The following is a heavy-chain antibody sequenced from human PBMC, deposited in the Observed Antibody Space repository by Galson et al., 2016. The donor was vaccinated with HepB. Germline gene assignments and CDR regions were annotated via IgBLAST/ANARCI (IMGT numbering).Heavy chain of an antibody. CDR1: GFTFSSYW. J-gene: IGHJ4*02. CDR3: ARGDLYNKPTGY. V-gene: IGHV3-74*01. Sequence: SLRLSCAVSGFTFSSYWMHWVRQAPGKGLVWVSRISPDGRSTSYADSVKGRFTISRDNAKNTLYLQMNSLRAEDTAVYYCARGDLYNKPTGYWGQGTLVTVSS. CDR2: ISPDGRST. D-gene: IGHD1-1*01.